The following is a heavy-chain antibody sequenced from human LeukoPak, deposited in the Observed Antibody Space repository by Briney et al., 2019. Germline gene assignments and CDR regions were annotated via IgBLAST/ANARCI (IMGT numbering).Heavy chain of an antibody. J-gene: IGHJ6*02. D-gene: IGHD6-6*01. Sequence: QPGGSLRLSCAASGFTFSNYGMHWVRQAPGKGLEWVAVIYYGGSNKYYADSVKGRFTISRDNSKNTLYLQMNSLRAEDTAVYYCARGSSRAASKRFGMDVWGQGTTVTVSS. CDR2: IYYGGSNK. V-gene: IGHV3-33*01. CDR3: ARGSSRAASKRFGMDV. CDR1: GFTFSNYG.